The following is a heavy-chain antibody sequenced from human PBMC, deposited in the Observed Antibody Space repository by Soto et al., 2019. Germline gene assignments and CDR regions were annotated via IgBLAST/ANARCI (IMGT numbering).Heavy chain of an antibody. V-gene: IGHV3-30*18. J-gene: IGHJ4*02. CDR3: AKRMSRGWCLDS. CDR2: ISYDGSIR. Sequence: GGSTKLSRAASRDTVKNSGVHWVRQAPGKGLEWVALISYDGSIRHYADSVKGRFTISRDNPKNTLFLDMNNLRVEDTAVYYCAKRMSRGWCLDSWGQGTHVTVSS. CDR1: RDTVKNSG. D-gene: IGHD6-19*01.